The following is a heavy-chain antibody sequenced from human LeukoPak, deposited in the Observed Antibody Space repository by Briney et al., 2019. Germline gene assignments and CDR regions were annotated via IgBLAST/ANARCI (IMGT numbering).Heavy chain of an antibody. CDR3: ARAIRGSKIASRYYFYYMDV. J-gene: IGHJ6*03. CDR1: GGTFSSYA. CDR2: IIPIVGTA. V-gene: IGHV1-69*06. Sequence: SVKGSCKASGGTFSSYAIMWVRQAPGQGVEGRGGIIPIVGTANDAQKFQGRVTSTADKSTSTAYMELSSLRSEDTAVYYCARAIRGSKIASRYYFYYMDVWGKGTTVTISS. D-gene: IGHD3-10*01.